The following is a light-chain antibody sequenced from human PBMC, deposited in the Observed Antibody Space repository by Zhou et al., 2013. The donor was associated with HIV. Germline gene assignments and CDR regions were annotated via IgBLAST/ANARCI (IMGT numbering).Light chain of an antibody. CDR3: QQYGISPRS. CDR1: QRVYNY. CDR2: GAT. V-gene: IGKV3-20*01. J-gene: IGKJ1*01. Sequence: EIVLTQSPATLSLSPGERATLSCRASQRVYNYLAWYQQKPGQAPRLLIYGATSRVNGIPDRFGGSGSGTDFTLTVSRLEPEDFAVYYCQQYGISPRSFGQGEQGGNQT.